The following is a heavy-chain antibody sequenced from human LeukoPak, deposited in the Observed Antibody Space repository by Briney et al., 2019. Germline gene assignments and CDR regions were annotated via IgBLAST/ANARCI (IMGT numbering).Heavy chain of an antibody. D-gene: IGHD6-13*01. CDR1: GGSFSGYY. CDR2: INHSGST. Sequence: SETLSLTCAVYGGSFSGYYWSWIRQPPGKGLEWIGEINHSGSTNYNPSLKSRVTISVDTSKNQFSLKLSSVTAADTAVYYCARSRIAAAGDDAFDIWGQGTMVTVS. CDR3: ARSRIAAAGDDAFDI. J-gene: IGHJ3*02. V-gene: IGHV4-34*01.